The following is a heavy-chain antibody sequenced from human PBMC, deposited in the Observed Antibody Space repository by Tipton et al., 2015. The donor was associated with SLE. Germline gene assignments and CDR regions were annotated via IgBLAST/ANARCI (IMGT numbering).Heavy chain of an antibody. D-gene: IGHD6-6*01. V-gene: IGHV3-21*01. J-gene: IGHJ2*01. CDR2: ISSSSSYI. CDR3: ARDHRMQPVGYFDL. CDR1: GFTVSANY. Sequence: VQLVQSGGGLVQPGGSLRLSCAASGFTVSANYMSWVRQAPGKGLEWVSSISSSSSYIYYADSVKGRFTISRDNAKNSLYLQMNSLRAEDTAVYYCARDHRMQPVGYFDLWGRGTLVTVSS.